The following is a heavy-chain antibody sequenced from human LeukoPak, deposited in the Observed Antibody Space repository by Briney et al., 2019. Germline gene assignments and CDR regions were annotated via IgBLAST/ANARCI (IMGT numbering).Heavy chain of an antibody. V-gene: IGHV4-4*02. CDR1: GGSISISNSNW. Sequence: SGTLSLTCAVSGGSISISNSNWWSWVRQPPGKGLEWIGEISHSGSTNYNPSLKSRVTISVDKSKNQFSLKLSSVTAADTAVYYCAQGVYDSSGYNYWGQGTLVTVSS. D-gene: IGHD3-22*01. CDR3: AQGVYDSSGYNY. J-gene: IGHJ4*02. CDR2: ISHSGST.